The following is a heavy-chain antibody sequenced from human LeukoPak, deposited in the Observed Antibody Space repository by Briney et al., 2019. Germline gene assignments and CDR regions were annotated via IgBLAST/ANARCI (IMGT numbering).Heavy chain of an antibody. D-gene: IGHD1-26*01. CDR1: EFTVTTDH. CDR2: IKSKTDGGTT. J-gene: IGHJ4*02. CDR3: TTDPSGSYDLDY. Sequence: PGGSLRLSCAASEFTVTTDHMTWVRQAPGKGLEWVGRIKSKTDGGTTDYAAPVKGRFTISRDDSKNTLYLQMNSLKTEDTAVYYCTTDPSGSYDLDYWGQGTLVTVSS. V-gene: IGHV3-15*01.